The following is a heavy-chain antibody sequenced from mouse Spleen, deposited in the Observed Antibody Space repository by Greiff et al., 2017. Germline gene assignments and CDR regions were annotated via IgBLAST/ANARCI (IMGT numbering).Heavy chain of an antibody. V-gene: IGHV14-4*01. CDR2: IDPENGDT. Sequence: EVKLMESGAELVRPGASVKLSCTASGFNIKDDYMHWVKQRPEQGLEWIGWIDPENGDTEYASKFQGKATITADTSSNTAYLQLSSLTSEDTAVYYCTKAYYRYDWFAYWGQGTLVTVSA. J-gene: IGHJ3*01. CDR1: GFNIKDDY. CDR3: TKAYYRYDWFAY. D-gene: IGHD2-14*01.